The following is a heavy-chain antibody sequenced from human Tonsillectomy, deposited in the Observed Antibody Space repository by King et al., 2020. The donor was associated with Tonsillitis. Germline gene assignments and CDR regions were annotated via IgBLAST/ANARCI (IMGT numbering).Heavy chain of an antibody. CDR1: GFSLSTSGMC. CDR2: IDWDDDK. J-gene: IGHJ6*02. Sequence: VTLQESGPALVKPTQTLTLTCTFSGFSLSTSGMCVSWIRQPPGKALEWLALIDWDDDKYYSTSLKTRLTISKDTSKNQVVLTMTNMDPVDTATYYCARNMPATVTTLCSYYGMDVWGQGTTVTVSS. D-gene: IGHD4-11*01. CDR3: ARNMPATVTTLCSYYGMDV. V-gene: IGHV2-70*01.